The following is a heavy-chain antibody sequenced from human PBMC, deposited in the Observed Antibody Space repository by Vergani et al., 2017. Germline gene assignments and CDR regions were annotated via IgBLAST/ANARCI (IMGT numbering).Heavy chain of an antibody. Sequence: QVQLVQSGAEVKKPGASVKVSCKASGYTFTSYDINWVRQATGQGLEWMGWMNPNSGNTGYAQKFQGRVTMTRNTSISTAYMELSSLRSEDTAVYYCARDLRYCSGGSCPPGGDDAFDIWGQGTMVTVSS. D-gene: IGHD2-15*01. CDR3: ARDLRYCSGGSCPPGGDDAFDI. CDR1: GYTFTSYD. J-gene: IGHJ3*02. V-gene: IGHV1-8*01. CDR2: MNPNSGNT.